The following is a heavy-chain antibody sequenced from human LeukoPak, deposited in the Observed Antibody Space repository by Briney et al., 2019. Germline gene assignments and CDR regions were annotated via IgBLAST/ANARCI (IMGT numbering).Heavy chain of an antibody. Sequence: SETLSLTCAVYGGSFSGYYWSWIRQPPGKRLEWIGEINHSGSTNYNPSLKSRVTISVDTSKNQFSLKLSSVTAADTAVYYCARGSGATTPRRYYYYMDVWGKGTTVTVSS. CDR1: GGSFSGYY. CDR3: ARGSGATTPRRYYYYMDV. J-gene: IGHJ6*03. CDR2: INHSGST. V-gene: IGHV4-34*01. D-gene: IGHD5-12*01.